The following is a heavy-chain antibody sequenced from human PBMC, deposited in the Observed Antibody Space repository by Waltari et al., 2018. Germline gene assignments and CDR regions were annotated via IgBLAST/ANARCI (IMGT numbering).Heavy chain of an antibody. CDR1: GFTFSSYS. J-gene: IGHJ4*02. Sequence: EVQLVESGGGLVQPGGSLRLSCAASGFTFSSYSMNWVRQAPGKGLEWVSYISSSSSTIYYADSVKGRFTISRDNAKNSLYLQMNSLRAEDTAVYYCAREETGWAYDYWGQGTLVTVSS. CDR2: ISSSSSTI. CDR3: AREETGWAYDY. D-gene: IGHD1-26*01. V-gene: IGHV3-48*04.